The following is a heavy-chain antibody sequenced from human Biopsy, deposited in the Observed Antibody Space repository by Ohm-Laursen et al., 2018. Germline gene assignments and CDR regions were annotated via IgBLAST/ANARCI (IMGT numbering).Heavy chain of an antibody. Sequence: SLRLSCAAPRFTFSDYFMSWIRQAPGKGLEWVSYISSSGITAHYADSVKGQFTISRDNAKNSLYLQMNSLRAEDTAIYYCARSGWNFEFDSWGKGTLVAVSS. CDR2: ISSSGITA. CDR3: ARSGWNFEFDS. CDR1: RFTFSDYF. D-gene: IGHD6-19*01. J-gene: IGHJ4*02. V-gene: IGHV3-11*01.